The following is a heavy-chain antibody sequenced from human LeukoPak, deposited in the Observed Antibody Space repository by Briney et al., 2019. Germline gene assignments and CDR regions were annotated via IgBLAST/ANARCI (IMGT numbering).Heavy chain of an antibody. CDR3: ARVHYYDSSGYYALSG. CDR1: GGSFSGYY. D-gene: IGHD3-22*01. Sequence: SETLSLTCAVYGGSFSGYYWSWIRQSPGKGLEWIGEINHRGSTNYNPSLKSRVTISVDTSKNQFSLKLSSLTAADTAVYYCARVHYYDSSGYYALSGWGQGTLVTVSS. V-gene: IGHV4-34*01. CDR2: INHRGST. J-gene: IGHJ4*02.